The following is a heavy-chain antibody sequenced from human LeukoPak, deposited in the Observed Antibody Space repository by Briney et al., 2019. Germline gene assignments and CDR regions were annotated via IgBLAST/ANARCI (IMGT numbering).Heavy chain of an antibody. CDR2: IKQDGSEK. V-gene: IGHV3-7*01. CDR3: ARGVDTAMVNIDY. J-gene: IGHJ4*02. Sequence: GGSLRLSCAASGFTFSKYWMSWVRQAPGKGLEWVANIKQDGSEKYYVDSVKGRFTIFRDNAKNSLYLQMNSLRAEDMAVYYCARGVDTAMVNIDYWGQGTLVTVSS. D-gene: IGHD5-18*01. CDR1: GFTFSKYW.